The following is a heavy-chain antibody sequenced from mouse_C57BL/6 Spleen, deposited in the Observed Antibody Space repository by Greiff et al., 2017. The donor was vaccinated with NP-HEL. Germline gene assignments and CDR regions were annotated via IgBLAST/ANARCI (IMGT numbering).Heavy chain of an antibody. CDR1: GFSLTSYG. V-gene: IGHV2-2*01. J-gene: IGHJ1*03. CDR2: IWSGGST. D-gene: IGHD1-1*01. Sequence: QVQLQQSGPGLVQPSQSLSIPCTVSGFSLTSYGVHWVRQSPGKGLEWLGVIWSGGSTDYNAAFISRLSISKDNSKSQVFFKMNSLQADDTAIYYCARNSGYGSSYWYFDVWGTGTTVTVSS. CDR3: ARNSGYGSSYWYFDV.